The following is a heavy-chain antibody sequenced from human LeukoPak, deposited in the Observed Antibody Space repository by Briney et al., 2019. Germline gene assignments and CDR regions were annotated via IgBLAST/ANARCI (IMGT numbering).Heavy chain of an antibody. CDR1: GYTFTGYY. Sequence: ASVKVSCKASGYTFTGYYMHWVRQAPGQGLEWMGRINPNSGGTNYAQKFQGRVTMTRDTSISTAYMELSRLRSDDTAVYYCARDQTPPDTVYYGDSLEDYWGQGTLVTVSS. J-gene: IGHJ4*02. CDR3: ARDQTPPDTVYYGDSLEDY. V-gene: IGHV1-2*06. CDR2: INPNSGGT. D-gene: IGHD4-17*01.